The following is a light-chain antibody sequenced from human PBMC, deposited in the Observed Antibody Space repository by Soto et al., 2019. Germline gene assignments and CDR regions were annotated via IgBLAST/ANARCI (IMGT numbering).Light chain of an antibody. CDR2: YDS. J-gene: IGLJ2*01. V-gene: IGLV3-21*04. CDR3: QVWDSSGDHPVV. Sequence: SYELTQPPSVSVAPGKTARITCGGNNIGSKSVHWYQQKPGQAPVLVIYYDSDRPSGIPERFSGSNSGNTATLTISRVEAGDEADYYCQVWDSSGDHPVVVGGGTKLTVL. CDR1: NIGSKS.